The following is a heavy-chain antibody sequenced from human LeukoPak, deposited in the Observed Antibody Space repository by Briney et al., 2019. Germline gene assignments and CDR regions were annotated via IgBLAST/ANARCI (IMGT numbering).Heavy chain of an antibody. CDR3: AKVPSYSGYDLGFQH. Sequence: PGGSLRLSCAASGFTFSSYGMHWVRQAPGKGLEWGAFIRYDGSNKYYADSVKGRFTISRDNSKNTLYLQMNSLRAEDTAVYYCAKVPSYSGYDLGFQHWGQGTLVTVSS. D-gene: IGHD5-12*01. V-gene: IGHV3-30*02. CDR2: IRYDGSNK. CDR1: GFTFSSYG. J-gene: IGHJ1*01.